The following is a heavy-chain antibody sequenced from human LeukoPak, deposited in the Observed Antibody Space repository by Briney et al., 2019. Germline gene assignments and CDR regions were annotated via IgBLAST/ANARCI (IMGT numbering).Heavy chain of an antibody. V-gene: IGHV4-59*08. J-gene: IGHJ4*02. D-gene: IGHD1-26*01. Sequence: PSETLSLTCTVSGGSISSYYWSWIRQPPGKGLEWIGYIYYSGSTNYNPSLKSRVTIPVDTSKNQFSLKLSSVTAADTAVYYCARISTETGVSGRSYELYYFDYWGQGTLVTVSS. CDR1: GGSISSYY. CDR2: IYYSGST. CDR3: ARISTETGVSGRSYELYYFDY.